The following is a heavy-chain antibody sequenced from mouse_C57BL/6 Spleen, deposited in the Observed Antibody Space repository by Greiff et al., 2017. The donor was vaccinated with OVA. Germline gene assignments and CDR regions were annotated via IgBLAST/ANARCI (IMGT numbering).Heavy chain of an antibody. J-gene: IGHJ2*01. CDR2: ISYSGST. V-gene: IGHV3-1*01. Sequence: DVKLQESGPGMVKPSQSLSLTCTVTGYSITSGYDWHWIRHFPGNKLEWMGYISYSGSTNYNPSLKSRISITHDTSKNHFFLKLNSVTTEDTATYYCARGDYDGVDYWGQGTTLTVSS. CDR1: GYSITSGYD. D-gene: IGHD2-4*01. CDR3: ARGDYDGVDY.